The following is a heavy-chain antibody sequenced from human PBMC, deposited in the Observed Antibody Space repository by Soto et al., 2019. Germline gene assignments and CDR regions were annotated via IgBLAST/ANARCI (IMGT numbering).Heavy chain of an antibody. Sequence: GGSLRLSCAASGFTFSSYGLHWVRQAPGKGLEWVAVISYDGSKKYYADSVKGRFTISRDNSKNTLYLQMNSLRAEDTAVYYCAKGGRMVRGDYFDYWGQGTLVTV. V-gene: IGHV3-30*18. D-gene: IGHD3-10*01. CDR3: AKGGRMVRGDYFDY. J-gene: IGHJ4*02. CDR1: GFTFSSYG. CDR2: ISYDGSKK.